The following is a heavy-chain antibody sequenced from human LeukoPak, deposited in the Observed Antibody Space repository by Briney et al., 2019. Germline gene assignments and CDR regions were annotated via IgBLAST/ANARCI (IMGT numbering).Heavy chain of an antibody. D-gene: IGHD4-17*01. J-gene: IGHJ4*02. Sequence: GGSLRLSCAASGFTVSSNYMSWVRQAPGKGLEWVSAIYSGGTTYYADSVKGRFNISRDNSKNTVYLQMNSLRAEDTALYYCARATTVTTTFDYWGQGTLVTVSS. V-gene: IGHV3-53*01. CDR2: IYSGGTT. CDR1: GFTVSSNY. CDR3: ARATTVTTTFDY.